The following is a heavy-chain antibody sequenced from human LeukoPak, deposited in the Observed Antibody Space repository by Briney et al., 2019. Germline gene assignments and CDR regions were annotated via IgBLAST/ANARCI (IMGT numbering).Heavy chain of an antibody. Sequence: GGSLRLSCAASGFTFSSYGMHWVRQAPGKGLEWVAVIWYDGNNRYYADSVKGRFTISRDNSKNTLYLQMNSLRAEDTAVYYCARSTSSEYDIYHFDYWGQGTLVTVSS. CDR2: IWYDGNNR. CDR3: ARSTSSEYDIYHFDY. J-gene: IGHJ4*02. V-gene: IGHV3-33*01. D-gene: IGHD3-9*01. CDR1: GFTFSSYG.